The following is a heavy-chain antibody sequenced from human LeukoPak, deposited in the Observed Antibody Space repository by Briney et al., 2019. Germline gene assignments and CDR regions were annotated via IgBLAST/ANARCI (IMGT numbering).Heavy chain of an antibody. CDR3: ARDSYSRPSPFDY. V-gene: IGHV1-2*02. D-gene: IGHD2-21*01. CDR2: INPNSGGT. CDR1: GYTFTGYY. Sequence: GASVKVSCKASGYTFTGYYMHWVRQAPGQGLEWMGWINPNSGGTNYAQKFQGRVTMTRDTFISTAYMELSRLRSDDTAVYYCARDSYSRPSPFDYWGQGTLVTVSS. J-gene: IGHJ4*02.